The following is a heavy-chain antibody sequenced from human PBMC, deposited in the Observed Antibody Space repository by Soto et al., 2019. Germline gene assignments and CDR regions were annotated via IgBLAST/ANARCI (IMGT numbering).Heavy chain of an antibody. D-gene: IGHD2-15*01. CDR1: GGTFSTYA. J-gene: IGHJ6*02. V-gene: IGHV1-69*01. CDR2: VIPIFGTP. Sequence: QVQLVQSGAEVKKPGSSVKVSCKAPGGTFSTYAISWVRQAPGQGLEWMGGVIPIFGTPKYAQKFQGRVTFTADESTSTGYMERRSLRSEDTAVYYCARSQGGSSSLDIYYYYYYGMDVWGQGTTVTVSS. CDR3: ARSQGGSSSLDIYYYYYYGMDV.